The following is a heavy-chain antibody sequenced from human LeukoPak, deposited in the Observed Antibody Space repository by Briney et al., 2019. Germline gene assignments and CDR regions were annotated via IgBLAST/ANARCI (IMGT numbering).Heavy chain of an antibody. CDR2: ISGSGGST. V-gene: IGHV3-23*01. D-gene: IGHD3-22*01. J-gene: IGHJ3*02. CDR3: ARSGHYDSSGYPDLGAFDI. CDR1: GFTFSSYA. Sequence: GGSLRLSCAASGFTFSSYAMSWVRQAPGKGLEWVSAISGSGGSTYYADSVKGRFTISRDDSKNTLYLQMNSLRAEDTAVYYCARSGHYDSSGYPDLGAFDIWGQGTMVTVSS.